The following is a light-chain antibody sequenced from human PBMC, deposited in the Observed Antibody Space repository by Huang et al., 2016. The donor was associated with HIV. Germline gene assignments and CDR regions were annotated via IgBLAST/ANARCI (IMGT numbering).Light chain of an antibody. J-gene: IGKJ3*01. CDR1: QSVRSN. V-gene: IGKV3-15*01. CDR3: QQYNNWPFT. CDR2: GAS. Sequence: EIVMTQSPATLSVSPGERATLACRARQSVRSNCAWDQQKPGQAPRLLIYGASTRATGIPARFSGSGSGTEFTLTISSLQSEDFAIYYCQQYNNWPFTFGPGTKVDIK.